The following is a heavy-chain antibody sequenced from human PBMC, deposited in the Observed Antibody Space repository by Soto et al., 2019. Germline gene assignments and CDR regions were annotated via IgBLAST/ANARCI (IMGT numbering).Heavy chain of an antibody. D-gene: IGHD1-26*01. CDR2: IKQDGNEK. CDR3: TRSWSAAYDY. J-gene: IGHJ4*02. V-gene: IGHV3-7*01. Sequence: EVQLVESEGGLVQPGGSLRLSCAASGFTFSSHWMAWVRQAPGKGLQWVANIKQDGNEKNHVDSVKGRFTISRDNAKNSLYLQMNSLRVEDTAVYYCTRSWSAAYDYWGQGTLVIVSS. CDR1: GFTFSSHW.